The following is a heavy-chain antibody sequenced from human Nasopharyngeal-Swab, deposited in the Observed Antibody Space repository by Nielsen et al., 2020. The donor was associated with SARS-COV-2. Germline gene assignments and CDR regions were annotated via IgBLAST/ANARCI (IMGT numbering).Heavy chain of an antibody. Sequence: GESLKISCAASGFTFSSYGMHWVRQAPGKGLEWVAFIRYDGSNKYYADSVKGRFTISRDNSKNTLYLQMNSLRAEDTAVYYCAKDRLAVAGGVGGWFDPWGQGTLVTVSS. CDR2: IRYDGSNK. CDR3: AKDRLAVAGGVGGWFDP. V-gene: IGHV3-30*02. J-gene: IGHJ5*02. D-gene: IGHD6-19*01. CDR1: GFTFSSYG.